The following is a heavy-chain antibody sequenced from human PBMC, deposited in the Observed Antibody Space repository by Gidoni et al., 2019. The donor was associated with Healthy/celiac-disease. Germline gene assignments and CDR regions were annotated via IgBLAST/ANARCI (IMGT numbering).Heavy chain of an antibody. CDR3: ARGGSHIPEIQLWYFDY. CDR2: INHSGST. V-gene: IGHV4-34*01. D-gene: IGHD5-18*01. J-gene: IGHJ4*02. Sequence: QVQLQQWGAGLLKPSATLSLTCAVYGGSFSGYYWSWIRQPPGKGREWIGEINHSGSTNYNQSLKSRVTRSVDTSKNQFSLKRSSVTAADTAVYYWARGGSHIPEIQLWYFDYWGQGTLVTVSS. CDR1: GGSFSGYY.